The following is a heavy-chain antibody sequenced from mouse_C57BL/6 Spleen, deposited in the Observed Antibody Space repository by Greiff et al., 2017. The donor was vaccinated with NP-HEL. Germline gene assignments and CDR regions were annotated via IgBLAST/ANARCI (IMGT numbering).Heavy chain of an antibody. Sequence: QVQLQQSGAELVRPGTSVKVSCKASGYAFTNYLIEWVKQRPGQGLEWIGVINPGSGGTNYNEKFKGKATLTADKSSSTAYMQLSSLTSEDSAVYFCARRVSLLLLDYWGQGTTLTVSS. J-gene: IGHJ2*01. CDR1: GYAFTNYL. D-gene: IGHD1-1*01. CDR3: ARRVSLLLLDY. V-gene: IGHV1-54*01. CDR2: INPGSGGT.